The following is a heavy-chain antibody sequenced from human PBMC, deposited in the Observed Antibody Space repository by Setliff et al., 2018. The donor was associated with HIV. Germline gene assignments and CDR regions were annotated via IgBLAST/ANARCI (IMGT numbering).Heavy chain of an antibody. V-gene: IGHV4-59*08. CDR2: IYYSGST. CDR1: GGSISSYY. Sequence: PSETLSLTCTVSGGSISSYYWSWIRQPPGKGLEWIGYIYYSGSTNYNPSLKSRVTISVDTSKNQFSLKLSSVTAADTAVYYCARGNHHSSGLDYWGQGTLVTVSS. CDR3: ARGNHHSSGLDY. J-gene: IGHJ4*02. D-gene: IGHD3-22*01.